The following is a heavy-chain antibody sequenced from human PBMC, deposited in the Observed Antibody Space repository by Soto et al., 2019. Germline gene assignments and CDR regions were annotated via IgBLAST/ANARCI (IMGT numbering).Heavy chain of an antibody. J-gene: IGHJ6*02. CDR3: ARDRQVGATSYYGMDV. V-gene: IGHV1-69*13. Sequence: EASVKVSCKASGGTFSSYAISWVRQAPGQGLEWMGGIIPIFGTANYAQKFQGRVTITADESTSTAYMELSSLRSEDTAVYYCARDRQVGATSYYGMDVWGQGTTVTVS. D-gene: IGHD1-26*01. CDR2: IIPIFGTA. CDR1: GGTFSSYA.